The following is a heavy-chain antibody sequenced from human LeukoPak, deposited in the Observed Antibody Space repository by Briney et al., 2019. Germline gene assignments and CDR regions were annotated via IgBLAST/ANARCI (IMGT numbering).Heavy chain of an antibody. Sequence: GASVKVSCKASENTFTNFEFNWVRQATGQGLEWMGWMNPNSGETGYAQDFQGRVTMTRDTSISTAYMELSRLRSDDTAVYYCARDFAYSKGYYYYYYGMDVWGQGTTVTVSS. V-gene: IGHV1-8*01. D-gene: IGHD4-11*01. CDR1: ENTFTNFE. CDR2: MNPNSGET. J-gene: IGHJ6*02. CDR3: ARDFAYSKGYYYYYYGMDV.